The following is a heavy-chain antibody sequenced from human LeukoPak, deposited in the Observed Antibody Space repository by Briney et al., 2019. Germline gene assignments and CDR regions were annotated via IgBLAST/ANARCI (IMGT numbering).Heavy chain of an antibody. J-gene: IGHJ4*02. V-gene: IGHV3-23*01. D-gene: IGHD3-10*01. CDR2: ISHSGGST. CDR1: GFTFSSYA. CDR3: AKGGASGSYYNGHYFDH. Sequence: GGSLRLSCAASGFTFSSYAMTWVRQAPGKGLEWVSAISHSGGSTYYADSVKGRFTISRDNSKDTLYLQMNSLRAEDTAVYYCAKGGASGSYYNGHYFDHWGQGTLVTVSS.